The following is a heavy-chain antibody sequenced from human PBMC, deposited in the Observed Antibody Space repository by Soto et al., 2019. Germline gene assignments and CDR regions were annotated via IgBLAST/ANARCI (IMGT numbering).Heavy chain of an antibody. V-gene: IGHV1-69*01. D-gene: IGHD2-2*01. CDR2: IIPIFGTA. CDR3: AREGVPATAMASPHYYYYGMDV. J-gene: IGHJ6*02. Sequence: GLELMGGIIPIFGTANYAQKFQGRVTITADESTSTAYMELSSLRSEDTAVYYCAREGVPATAMASPHYYYYGMDVWGQGTTVTVS.